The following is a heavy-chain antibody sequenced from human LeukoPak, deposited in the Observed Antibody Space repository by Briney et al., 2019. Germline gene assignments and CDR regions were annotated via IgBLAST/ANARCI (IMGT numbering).Heavy chain of an antibody. D-gene: IGHD2-2*01. V-gene: IGHV3-7*01. CDR2: VQQEGSEK. J-gene: IGHJ4*02. CDR3: AREPHYCSSTSCYADRFDY. CDR1: GFTFNSYW. Sequence: GGSLRLSCAASGFTFNSYWMSWVRQAPNKGLEWVANVQQEGSEKYYVDSVKGRFTISRDNSKNTLYLQMNSLRAEDTAVYYCAREPHYCSSTSCYADRFDYWGQGTLVTVSS.